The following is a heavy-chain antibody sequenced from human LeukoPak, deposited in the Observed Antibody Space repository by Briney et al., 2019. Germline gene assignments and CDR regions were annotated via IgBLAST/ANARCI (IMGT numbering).Heavy chain of an antibody. D-gene: IGHD3-10*01. J-gene: IGHJ4*02. V-gene: IGHV4-34*01. CDR3: ARGSTYYYGSGSYLAN. Sequence: SETLSLTCAVYGGSFSGYYWSWIRQPPGKGLVWIGEINRSGSTNYNPSLKSRVTISVDTSKNQFSLKLSSVTAADTAVYYCARGSTYYYGSGSYLANWGQGTLVTVTS. CDR1: GGSFSGYY. CDR2: INRSGST.